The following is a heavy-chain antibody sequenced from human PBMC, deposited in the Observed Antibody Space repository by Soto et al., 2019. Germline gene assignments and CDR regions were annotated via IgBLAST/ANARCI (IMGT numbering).Heavy chain of an antibody. Sequence: SETLSLTCTVSGGSISSSSYYWGWIRQPPGKGLEWIGSIYYSGSTYYNPSLKSRVTISVDTSKNQFSLKLSSVTAADTAVYYCARLGYYDFWSGYYTFYYYGMDVWGQGTTVTV. J-gene: IGHJ6*02. CDR3: ARLGYYDFWSGYYTFYYYGMDV. CDR2: IYYSGST. V-gene: IGHV4-39*01. D-gene: IGHD3-3*01. CDR1: GGSISSSSYY.